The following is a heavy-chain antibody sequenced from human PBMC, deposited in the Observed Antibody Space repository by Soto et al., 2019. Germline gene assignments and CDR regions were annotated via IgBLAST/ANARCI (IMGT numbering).Heavy chain of an antibody. D-gene: IGHD2-15*01. CDR3: ARERCSGGSCYLDY. CDR1: GGSISSFY. CDR2: SHYSGST. J-gene: IGHJ4*02. V-gene: IGHV4-59*01. Sequence: PSETLSLTCTVSGGSISSFYWCWIRQPPGKGLEWIGYSHYSGSTNYNASLKSRVTISIDTSKNQCSLKLTSVTAADTAVYYCARERCSGGSCYLDYWGQGTLVTVSS.